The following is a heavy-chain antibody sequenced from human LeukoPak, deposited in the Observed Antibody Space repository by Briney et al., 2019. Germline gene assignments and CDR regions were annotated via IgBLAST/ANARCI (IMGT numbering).Heavy chain of an antibody. CDR2: ISRNNGNT. J-gene: IGHJ4*02. Sequence: GASVKVSCKASGYTFTNYGIGWVRQAPGQGPEWMGWISRNNGNTDYAQKLQDRVTLTTDTSTNTAYMELRSLRSDDTAVYYCARGWELLNWGQGTLVTVSS. CDR1: GYTFTNYG. D-gene: IGHD1-26*01. V-gene: IGHV1-18*01. CDR3: ARGWELLN.